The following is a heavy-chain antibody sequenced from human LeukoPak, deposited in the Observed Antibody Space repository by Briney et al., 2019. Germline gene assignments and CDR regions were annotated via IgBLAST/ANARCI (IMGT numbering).Heavy chain of an antibody. V-gene: IGHV1-2*02. D-gene: IGHD6-13*01. J-gene: IGHJ5*02. CDR3: ARTFIAAAADETNWFDP. CDR1: GYSFTDKY. CDR2: INPNSGGT. Sequence: GASVKVSCKASGYSFTDKYMHWVRQAPGQGLEWMGWINPNSGGTNYAQKFQGRVTMTRDTSISTAYMELSRLRSDDTAVYYCARTFIAAAADETNWFDPWGQGTLVTVSS.